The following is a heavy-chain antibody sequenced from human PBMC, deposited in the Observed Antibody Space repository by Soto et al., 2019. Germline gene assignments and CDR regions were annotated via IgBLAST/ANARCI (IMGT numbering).Heavy chain of an antibody. J-gene: IGHJ4*02. Sequence: SVKVSCKASGGTFSSYTISWVRQAPGQGLEWMGRIIPILGIANYAQKFQGRVTITADKSTSTAYMELSSLRSEDTAVYYCARDLGYCSGGSCHDYWGQGTLVTVSS. CDR1: GGTFSSYT. CDR2: IIPILGIA. CDR3: ARDLGYCSGGSCHDY. V-gene: IGHV1-69*04. D-gene: IGHD2-15*01.